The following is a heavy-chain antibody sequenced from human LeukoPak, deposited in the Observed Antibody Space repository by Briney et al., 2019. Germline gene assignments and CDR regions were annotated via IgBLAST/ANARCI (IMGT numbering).Heavy chain of an antibody. D-gene: IGHD5-12*01. CDR2: IYTSGST. CDR3: ARVDRYSGYDDLFDY. V-gene: IGHV4-61*02. Sequence: SETLSLTCTVSGGSISSGSYYWSWIRQPAGKGLEWIGRIYTSGSTNYNPSLKSRVTISVDTSKNQFSLKLSSVTAADTAVYYCARVDRYSGYDDLFDYWGQGTLVTVSS. CDR1: GGSISSGSYY. J-gene: IGHJ4*02.